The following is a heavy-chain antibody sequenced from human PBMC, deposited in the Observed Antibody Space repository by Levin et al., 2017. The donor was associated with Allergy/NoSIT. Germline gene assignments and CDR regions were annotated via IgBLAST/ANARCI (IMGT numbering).Heavy chain of an antibody. Sequence: SGPTLVKPTQTLTLTCTFSGFSLSTSGMCVSWIRQPPGKALEWLALIDWDDDKYYSTSLKTRLTISKDTSKNQVVLTMTNMDPVDTATYYCARIPPTGNQPLYYYYMDVWGKGTTVTVSS. V-gene: IGHV2-70*01. CDR3: ARIPPTGNQPLYYYYMDV. CDR2: IDWDDDK. J-gene: IGHJ6*03. CDR1: GFSLSTSGMC. D-gene: IGHD1-14*01.